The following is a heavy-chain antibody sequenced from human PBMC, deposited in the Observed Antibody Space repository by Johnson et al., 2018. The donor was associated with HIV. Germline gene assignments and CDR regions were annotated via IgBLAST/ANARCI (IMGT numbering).Heavy chain of an antibody. Sequence: VQLVESGGGSAQPGGSLRLSCAASGFNFGSYAMTWVRQAPGKGLEWVSAISGNGGDTYFADSVKGRFTISRDNFKNTLNLQMNSLRAEDTAVYYCAKVQGTSWSYDALNFWGEGTLVTVSS. V-gene: IGHV3-23*04. CDR3: AKVQGTSWSYDALNF. J-gene: IGHJ3*01. CDR2: ISGNGGDT. CDR1: GFNFGSYA.